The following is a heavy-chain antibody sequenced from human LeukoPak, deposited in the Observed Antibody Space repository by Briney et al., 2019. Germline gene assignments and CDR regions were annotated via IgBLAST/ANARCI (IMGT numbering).Heavy chain of an antibody. CDR3: ARGRITMVRGVKRPDYYYYGMDV. Sequence: PSETLSLTCAVYGGSFSGYYWSWIRQPPGKGLEWIGEINHSGSTNYNPSLKSRVTISVDTSKNQFSLKLSSVTAADTAVYYCARGRITMVRGVKRPDYYYYGMDVWGQGTTVTVSS. CDR2: INHSGST. D-gene: IGHD3-10*01. J-gene: IGHJ6*02. CDR1: GGSFSGYY. V-gene: IGHV4-34*01.